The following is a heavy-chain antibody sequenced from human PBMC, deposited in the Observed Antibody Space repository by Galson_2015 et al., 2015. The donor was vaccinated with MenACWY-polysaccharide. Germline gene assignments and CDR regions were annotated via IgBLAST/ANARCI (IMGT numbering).Heavy chain of an antibody. V-gene: IGHV3-23*01. D-gene: IGHD2-15*01. CDR2: ISGSGNST. Sequence: SLRLSCAASGFTFSNYAVSWVRQAPGKGLEWVSGISGSGNSTYYADAVKGRLTISRDNSKNTVYLQMDSLRAEDTALYYCAKASIAVMDDAAYDCWGQAALVTVSS. J-gene: IGHJ4*02. CDR3: AKASIAVMDDAAYDC. CDR1: GFTFSNYA.